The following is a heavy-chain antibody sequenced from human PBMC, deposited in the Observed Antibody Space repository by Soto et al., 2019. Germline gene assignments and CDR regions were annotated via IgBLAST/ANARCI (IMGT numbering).Heavy chain of an antibody. Sequence: HPGGSLRLSCAASGFTFSSYEMNWVRQAPGKGLEWVSYISSSGSTIYYADSVKGRFTTSRDNAKNSLYLQMNSLRAEDTAVYYCARDFVSTIGIYYYYGMDVWGQGTTVTVSS. CDR3: ARDFVSTIGIYYYYGMDV. D-gene: IGHD3-16*01. V-gene: IGHV3-48*03. J-gene: IGHJ6*02. CDR2: ISSSGSTI. CDR1: GFTFSSYE.